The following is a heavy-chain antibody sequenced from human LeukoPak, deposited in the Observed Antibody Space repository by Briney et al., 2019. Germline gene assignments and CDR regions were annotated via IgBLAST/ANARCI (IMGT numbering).Heavy chain of an antibody. Sequence: ASVKVSCKASGGTFSSYAISWVRQAPGQGLEWMGGIIPIFGTANYAQKFQGGVTITTDESTSTAYMELSSLRSEDTAVYYCARGGSYFVGYYYYMDVWGKGTTVTVSS. D-gene: IGHD1-26*01. J-gene: IGHJ6*03. CDR1: GGTFSSYA. CDR2: IIPIFGTA. CDR3: ARGGSYFVGYYYYMDV. V-gene: IGHV1-69*05.